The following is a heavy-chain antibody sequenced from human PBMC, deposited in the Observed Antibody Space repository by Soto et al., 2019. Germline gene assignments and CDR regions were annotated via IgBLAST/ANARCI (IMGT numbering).Heavy chain of an antibody. V-gene: IGHV4-30-4*01. CDR2: IYPSGSS. CDR1: GCSLSSGTMY. CDR3: ARDLLDTTVDYYFDS. J-gene: IGHJ4*02. Sequence: SETLTLTCTVSGCSLSSGTMYWSRLRQPPGKGLEWIRYIYPSGSSQSNPSLKSRVTISIDTTKNQFSLELRSVTAAATAVYYCARDLLDTTVDYYFDSWGPGTLVTVSS. D-gene: IGHD4-17*01.